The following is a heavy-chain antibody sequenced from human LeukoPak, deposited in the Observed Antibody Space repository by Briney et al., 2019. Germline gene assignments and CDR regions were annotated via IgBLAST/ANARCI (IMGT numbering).Heavy chain of an antibody. V-gene: IGHV1-69*06. CDR1: GGTFSSYA. Sequence: GASVKVSCKASGGTFSSYAISWVRQAPGQGLEWMGGIIPIFGTANYAQKFQGRVTITADKSTSTAYMELRSLRSDDTAVYYCARDSRGRFDYWGQGTLVTVSS. CDR2: IIPIFGTA. CDR3: ARDSRGRFDY. J-gene: IGHJ4*02.